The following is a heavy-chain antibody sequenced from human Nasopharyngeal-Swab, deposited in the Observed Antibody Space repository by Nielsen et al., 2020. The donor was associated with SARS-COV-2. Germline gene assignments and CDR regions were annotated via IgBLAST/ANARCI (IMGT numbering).Heavy chain of an antibody. Sequence: SETLSLTCAVEGGSFSGYFWRWIRQSPGKGLEWIGEINYSGTTNYNPSLKTRVSISLVTYKRQASLRLTSVTAADTAIYYCAGYRIDGSSSNSWFDPWGPGTLVTVSS. V-gene: IGHV4-34*01. CDR3: AGYRIDGSSSNSWFDP. CDR1: GGSFSGYF. CDR2: INYSGTT. J-gene: IGHJ5*02. D-gene: IGHD6-6*01.